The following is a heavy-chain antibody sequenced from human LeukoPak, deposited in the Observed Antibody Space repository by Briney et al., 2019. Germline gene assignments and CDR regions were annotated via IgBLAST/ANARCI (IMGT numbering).Heavy chain of an antibody. CDR3: ARDSSCYKGFDY. Sequence: PGGSLRLSCAASGFTFSSYAMHWVRQAPGKGLEWVAVISYDGSNKYYADSVKGRFTIPRDNSKNTLYLKMNSVRAEDTAVYYCARDSSCYKGFDYWGQGTLVTVSS. D-gene: IGHD2-15*01. V-gene: IGHV3-30*04. CDR1: GFTFSSYA. J-gene: IGHJ4*02. CDR2: ISYDGSNK.